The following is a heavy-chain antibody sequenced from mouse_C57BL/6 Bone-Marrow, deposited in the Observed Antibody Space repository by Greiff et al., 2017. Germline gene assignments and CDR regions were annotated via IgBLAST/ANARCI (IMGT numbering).Heavy chain of an antibody. Sequence: EVKLEESGGGLVQPGGSLKLSCAASGFTFSDYGMAWVRQAPRKGPEWVAFISNLAYSIYYADTVTGRFTISRENAKNHLYLDMSSLRSEDTAMYYCARHVPSMDYWGQGTSVTVSS. J-gene: IGHJ4*01. CDR3: ARHVPSMDY. V-gene: IGHV5-15*04. CDR1: GFTFSDYG. CDR2: ISNLAYSI.